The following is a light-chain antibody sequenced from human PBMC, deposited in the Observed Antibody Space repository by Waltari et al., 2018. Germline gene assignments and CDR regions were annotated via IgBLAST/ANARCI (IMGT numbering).Light chain of an antibody. CDR1: QSISSW. CDR2: KAS. CDR3: QQYLSYPFT. Sequence: DIQMTQSPSTLSASVGDRVALTCRASQSISSWLAWYQQKPGKAPKLLIYKASSLESGVPSRFSGSGSGTEFTLTISSLQPDDFATYYCQQYLSYPFTFGPGTKVDIK. V-gene: IGKV1-5*03. J-gene: IGKJ3*01.